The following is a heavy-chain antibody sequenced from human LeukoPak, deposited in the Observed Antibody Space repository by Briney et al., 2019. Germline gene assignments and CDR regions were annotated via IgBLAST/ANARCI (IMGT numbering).Heavy chain of an antibody. D-gene: IGHD6-13*01. CDR2: ISYDGSNK. CDR3: AKDYRYSSSWLWGPFDY. CDR1: GFTFSSYG. V-gene: IGHV3-30*18. J-gene: IGHJ4*02. Sequence: GSLRLSCAASGFTFSSYGMHWVRQAPGKGLEWVAVISYDGSNKYYADSVNGQFTLSRDNSKNTLYLQMNSLRAEDTAVYYCAKDYRYSSSWLWGPFDYWGQGNLVTVSS.